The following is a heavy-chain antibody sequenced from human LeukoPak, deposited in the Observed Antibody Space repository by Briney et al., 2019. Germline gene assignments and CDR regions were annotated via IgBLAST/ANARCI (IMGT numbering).Heavy chain of an antibody. V-gene: IGHV3-53*01. CDR3: ARDRRYFDWLHDAFDI. J-gene: IGHJ3*02. CDR1: GFTVSSNY. Sequence: PGGSLRLSCAASGFTVSSNYMSWVRQAPGKGLEWVSVIYSGGSTYYADSVKGRFTISRDNAKNSLYLQMNSLRAEDTAVYYCARDRRYFDWLHDAFDIWGQGTMVTVSS. CDR2: IYSGGST. D-gene: IGHD3-9*01.